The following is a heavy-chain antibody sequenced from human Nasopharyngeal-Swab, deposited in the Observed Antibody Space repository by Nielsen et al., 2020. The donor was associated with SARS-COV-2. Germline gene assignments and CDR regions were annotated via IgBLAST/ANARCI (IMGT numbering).Heavy chain of an antibody. D-gene: IGHD3-9*01. J-gene: IGHJ5*02. CDR1: GGSISSGDYY. CDR3: ARQNNYDILTGYSQFSNWFDP. V-gene: IGHV4-30-4*01. CDR2: NYYSWST. Sequence: SETLSLTCTVSGGSISSGDYYWSWIRQPPGKGLEWIGYNYYSWSTYYNPSLKSRVTISVDTSKNQFSLKLSSVTAADTAVYYCARQNNYDILTGYSQFSNWFDPWGQGTLVTVSS.